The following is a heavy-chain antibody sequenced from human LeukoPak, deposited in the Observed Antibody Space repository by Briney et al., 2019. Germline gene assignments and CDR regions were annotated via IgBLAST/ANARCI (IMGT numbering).Heavy chain of an antibody. J-gene: IGHJ4*02. D-gene: IGHD6-13*01. CDR3: ARQAGSSWSPFDY. CDR2: IYPGNSDT. Sequence: GASLKISFKVSGYPFTTNWIGWVRQVPGKGLEWMGIIYPGNSDTTYSPSFEGQVTISADKSISTAYLQWSSLQASDTAIYYCARQAGSSWSPFDYWGQGTLVTVSS. CDR1: GYPFTTNW. V-gene: IGHV5-51*01.